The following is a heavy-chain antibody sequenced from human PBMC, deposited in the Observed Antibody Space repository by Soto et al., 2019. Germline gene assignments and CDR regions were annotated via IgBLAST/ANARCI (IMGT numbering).Heavy chain of an antibody. CDR3: SREGDSGSSSGLDY. D-gene: IGHD6-6*01. J-gene: IGHJ4*02. V-gene: IGHV3-74*01. CDR2: INSDGSST. CDR1: GFTFSSYW. Sequence: GGSLRLSCAASGFTFSSYWMHWVRQAPGKGLVWVSRINSDGSSTSYADSVKGRFTISRDNAKNTLYLQMNSLRAEDTAVYSCSREGDSGSSSGLDYWGQGTLVTVSS.